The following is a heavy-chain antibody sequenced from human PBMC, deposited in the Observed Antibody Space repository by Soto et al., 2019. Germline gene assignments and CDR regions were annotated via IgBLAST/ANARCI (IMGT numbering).Heavy chain of an antibody. V-gene: IGHV3-15*02. D-gene: IGHD6-6*01. CDR1: GFTFSRAW. J-gene: IGHJ4*02. CDR2: SKSKSAGGTT. Sequence: EVQLVASGGALVKPGGSLRLSCAASGFTFSRAWMGWVRQAPGKGLEWVGRSKSKSAGGTTDHSAPVKGRFAISRDDSKNTLFLQMNFLKVEDTAVYYCTTDWGLAARPLFDQWGLGTLVTVSS. CDR3: TTDWGLAARPLFDQ.